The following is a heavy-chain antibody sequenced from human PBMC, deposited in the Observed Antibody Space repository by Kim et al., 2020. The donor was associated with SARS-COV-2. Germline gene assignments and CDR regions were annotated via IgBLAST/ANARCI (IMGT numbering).Heavy chain of an antibody. CDR3: ARGLFLEWLYLRYYYYYGMDV. CDR2: IIPIFGTA. J-gene: IGHJ6*02. D-gene: IGHD3-3*01. Sequence: SVKVSCKASGGTFSSYAISWVRQAPGQGLEWMGGIIPIFGTANYAQKFQGRVTITADESTSTAYMELSSLRSEDTAVYYCARGLFLEWLYLRYYYYYGMDVWGQGTTVTVSS. V-gene: IGHV1-69*13. CDR1: GGTFSSYA.